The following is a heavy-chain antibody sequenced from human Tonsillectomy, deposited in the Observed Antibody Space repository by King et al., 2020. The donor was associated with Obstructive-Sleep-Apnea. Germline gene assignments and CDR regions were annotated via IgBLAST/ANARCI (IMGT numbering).Heavy chain of an antibody. CDR1: GFTFSSYG. Sequence: VQLVESGGGVVQPGRSLRLSCAASGFTFSSYGMHWVRQAPGKGLEGVAVIWYDGSNKYYADSVKGRFTISRDNSKNTLYLQMNSLRAEDTAVYYCAKEILGYCSGGSCRLYYYGMDVWGQGTTVTVSS. V-gene: IGHV3-33*06. CDR3: AKEILGYCSGGSCRLYYYGMDV. CDR2: IWYDGSNK. J-gene: IGHJ6*02. D-gene: IGHD2-15*01.